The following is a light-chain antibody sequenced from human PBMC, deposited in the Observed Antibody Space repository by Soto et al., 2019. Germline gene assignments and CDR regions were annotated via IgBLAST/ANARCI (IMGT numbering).Light chain of an antibody. CDR3: QQYFDVPFT. Sequence: DIVMTQSPDSLAVSLGERATMSCKCSRSCLYKSNNKNHLAWYQQKPGQPPQLIIYWASTRESGVPERFSGSGSGTDFTLTISSLEAEDVAFYWCQQYFDVPFTFGGGTKVDIK. CDR2: WAS. CDR1: RSCLYKSNNKNH. V-gene: IGKV4-1*01. J-gene: IGKJ4*01.